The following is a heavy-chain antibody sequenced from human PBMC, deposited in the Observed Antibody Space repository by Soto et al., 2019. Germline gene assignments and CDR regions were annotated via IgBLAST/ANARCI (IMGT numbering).Heavy chain of an antibody. D-gene: IGHD3-3*01. CDR2: IYHSGST. CDR1: GYSISSGYY. V-gene: IGHV4-38-2*02. J-gene: IGHJ4*02. Sequence: LSLTCAVSGYSISSGYYWGWIRQPPGKGLEWIGSIYHSGSTYYNPSLKSRVTISGDTSKNQFSLKLSSVTAADTAVYYCARDYYDFWSGYPSVFDYWGQGTLVTVSS. CDR3: ARDYYDFWSGYPSVFDY.